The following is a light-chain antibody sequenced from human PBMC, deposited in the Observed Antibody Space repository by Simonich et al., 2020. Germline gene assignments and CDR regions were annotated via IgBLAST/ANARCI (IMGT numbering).Light chain of an antibody. J-gene: IGKJ1*01. V-gene: IGKV1-13*02. Sequence: AIQFTQSPSSLSASVGDRVTITCRASQGSSSALAWYQQKPGKAPKLLIYDASSLESGVPSRFRGSGSGTEFTLTISSLQPEDFGTYYCQQVNSYPRTFGQGTKVEIK. CDR1: QGSSSA. CDR2: DAS. CDR3: QQVNSYPRT.